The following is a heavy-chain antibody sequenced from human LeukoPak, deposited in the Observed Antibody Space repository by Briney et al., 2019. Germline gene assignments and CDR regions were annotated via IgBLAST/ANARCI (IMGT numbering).Heavy chain of an antibody. CDR2: MYYSGST. CDR1: GGSISSYY. D-gene: IGHD7-27*01. V-gene: IGHV4-59*01. Sequence: SETLSLTCTVSGGSISSYYCSWIRQPPAPGQERVGFMYYSGSTNYNPSLKSRGTISVDPSKNQFALKLCAVSAADTAVYYCARGQENWGSFAFDIWGQGTMVTVSS. CDR3: ARGQENWGSFAFDI. J-gene: IGHJ3*02.